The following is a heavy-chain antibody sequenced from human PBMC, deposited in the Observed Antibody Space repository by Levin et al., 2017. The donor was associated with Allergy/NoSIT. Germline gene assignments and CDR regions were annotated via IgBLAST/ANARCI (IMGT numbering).Heavy chain of an antibody. CDR1: GFTFSSYA. CDR2: ISYDGSNK. D-gene: IGHD6-13*01. J-gene: IGHJ4*02. CDR3: ARDLSVYSSSWYGSFDY. Sequence: PGGSLRLSCAASGFTFSSYAMHWVRQAPGKGLEWVAVISYDGSNKYYADSVKGRFTISRDNSKNTLYLQMNSLRAEDTAVYYCARDLSVYSSSWYGSFDYWGQGTLVTVSS. V-gene: IGHV3-30-3*01.